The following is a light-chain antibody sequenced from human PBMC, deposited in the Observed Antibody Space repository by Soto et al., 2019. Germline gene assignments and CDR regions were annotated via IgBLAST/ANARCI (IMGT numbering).Light chain of an antibody. J-gene: IGKJ5*01. CDR3: QQYGSAIT. V-gene: IGKV3-20*01. Sequence: EIVLTQSPGTLSLSPGDRATLSCRASQSVRSSYLAWYQQKPGQAPRLLIYGASTRATGIPDRFSGSGSGTDFTLTISRLEPEDFAVYYCQQYGSAITFGQGTRLEIK. CDR1: QSVRSSY. CDR2: GAS.